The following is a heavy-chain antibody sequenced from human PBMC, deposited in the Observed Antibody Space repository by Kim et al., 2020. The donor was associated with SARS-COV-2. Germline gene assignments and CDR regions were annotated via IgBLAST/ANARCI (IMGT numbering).Heavy chain of an antibody. J-gene: IGHJ3*02. CDR2: GHT. Sequence: GHTGYAQKVQGRDTMTRNTSIATAYMELSSLRSDATAVYYCARGSEGAFDIWGQGTVVTVSS. V-gene: IGHV1-8*01. CDR3: ARGSEGAFDI.